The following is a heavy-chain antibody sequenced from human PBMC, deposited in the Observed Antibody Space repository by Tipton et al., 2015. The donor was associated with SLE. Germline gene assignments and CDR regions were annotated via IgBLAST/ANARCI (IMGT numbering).Heavy chain of an antibody. CDR2: IKQDGSEK. D-gene: IGHD3-3*01. J-gene: IGHJ6*02. CDR3: AKHGVYGMDV. Sequence: SLRLSCFASGFTFSTSWMTWVRQAPGKGLEWVANIKQDGSEKYYVDSVKGRFTISRDNAKNSLYLQMNSLRPVDTAVYYCAKHGVYGMDVWGRGTAVTVSS. CDR1: GFTFSTSW. V-gene: IGHV3-7*01.